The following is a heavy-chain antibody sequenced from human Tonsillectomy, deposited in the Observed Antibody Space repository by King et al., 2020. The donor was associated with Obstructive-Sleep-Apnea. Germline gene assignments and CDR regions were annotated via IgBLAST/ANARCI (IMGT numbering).Heavy chain of an antibody. CDR2: ISWNSVSI. V-gene: IGHV3-9*01. Sequence: VQLVESGGGLVQPGRSLRLSFAASGFTFDDYAMHWVRQAPGKGLEWVSGISWNSVSIGYADSVKGRFTISRDNAKNSLYLQMNGLRAEDTALYYCAKDATGYSSSWPNWFDPWGQGTLVTVSS. CDR1: GFTFDDYA. D-gene: IGHD6-13*01. CDR3: AKDATGYSSSWPNWFDP. J-gene: IGHJ5*02.